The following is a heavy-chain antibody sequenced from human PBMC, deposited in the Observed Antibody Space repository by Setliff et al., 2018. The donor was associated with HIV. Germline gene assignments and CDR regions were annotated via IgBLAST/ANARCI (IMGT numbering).Heavy chain of an antibody. CDR2: MNPNSGNT. J-gene: IGHJ4*02. D-gene: IGHD4-17*01. CDR1: GYTFTSYD. Sequence: ASVKVSCKASGYTFTSYDINWVRQATGQGLEWMGWMNPNSGNTGYAQKFQGRVTMTRNTSISTAYMELSSLRSEDTAVYYCARVIDHGARWFFDYWGQGTPVTVSS. CDR3: ARVIDHGARWFFDY. V-gene: IGHV1-8*02.